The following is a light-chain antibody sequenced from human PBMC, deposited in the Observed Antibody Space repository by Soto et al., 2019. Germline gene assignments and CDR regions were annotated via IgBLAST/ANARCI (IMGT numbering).Light chain of an antibody. CDR1: QSIFSPY. J-gene: IGKJ2*01. CDR3: QHFGNSQYT. Sequence: IVLTQSPATLSLSPGEGATLSCRASQSIFSPYLAWYQQIPGQAPRLLIYSTSTRATGVPDRFSGSVSGTDFTLTIRRLEPGDFAVYYCQHFGNSQYTFGQGTKLEIK. CDR2: STS. V-gene: IGKV3-20*01.